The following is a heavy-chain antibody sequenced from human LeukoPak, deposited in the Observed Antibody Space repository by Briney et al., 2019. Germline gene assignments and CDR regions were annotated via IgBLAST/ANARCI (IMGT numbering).Heavy chain of an antibody. Sequence: GGSLRLSCAASGFNFINTWMHWVRQAPGKGLVWVARIRNDGSGIIYADSVKGRFTISRDNARNTLYLQMNSLRAEDTAVYYCARDPFGYCSGGSCYSLDWYFDLWGRGTLVTVSS. D-gene: IGHD2-15*01. J-gene: IGHJ2*01. CDR1: GFNFINTW. CDR2: IRNDGSGI. V-gene: IGHV3-74*01. CDR3: ARDPFGYCSGGSCYSLDWYFDL.